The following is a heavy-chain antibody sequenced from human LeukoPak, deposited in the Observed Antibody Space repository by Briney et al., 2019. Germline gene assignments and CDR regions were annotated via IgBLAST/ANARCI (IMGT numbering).Heavy chain of an antibody. CDR3: ARIGGSVDIGWFFDY. J-gene: IGHJ4*02. V-gene: IGHV4-59*11. CDR1: GDSIISQY. Sequence: SETLSLTCSVSGDSIISQYWSWIRQPPGKGLEWIGYVYYTGTTNYNPSLKSRVTISVDTSKNQFSLKLSSVTAADTAVYYCARIGGSVDIGWFFDYWGQGTLVTVSS. D-gene: IGHD6-19*01. CDR2: VYYTGTT.